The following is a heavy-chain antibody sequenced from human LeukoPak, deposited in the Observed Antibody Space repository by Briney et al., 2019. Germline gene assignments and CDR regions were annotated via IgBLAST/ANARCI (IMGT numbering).Heavy chain of an antibody. J-gene: IGHJ3*02. CDR1: RYTFTGYY. CDR2: INPNSGGT. Sequence: ASVKVSCKASRYTFTGYYMHSVRQAPGQGLEWMGWINPNSGGTNYAQKFQGRVTMTRDTSISTAYMELSRLRSDDTAVYYCARDYGSNSDAYDIWGQGTMVTVSS. V-gene: IGHV1-2*02. D-gene: IGHD4-23*01. CDR3: ARDYGSNSDAYDI.